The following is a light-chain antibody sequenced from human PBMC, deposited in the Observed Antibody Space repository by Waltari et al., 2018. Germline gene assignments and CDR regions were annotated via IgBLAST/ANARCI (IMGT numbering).Light chain of an antibody. J-gene: IGLJ2*01. CDR1: NLESKF. V-gene: IGLV3-1*01. CDR3: QAWDSGSYVV. CDR2: QDN. Sequence: SYALTQPPALSVSPGETATITCSGENLESKFVYWYPQKAGQSPVLVVFQDNKRPSGIPERSSCSNSGNTATLTISGSQAMDEADYYCQAWDSGSYVVFGGGTKLTVL.